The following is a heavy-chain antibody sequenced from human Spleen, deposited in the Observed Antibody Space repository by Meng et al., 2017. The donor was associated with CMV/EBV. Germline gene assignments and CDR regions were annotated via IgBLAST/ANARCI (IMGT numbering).Heavy chain of an antibody. D-gene: IGHD1-26*01. Sequence: SETLSLTCTVSGGSISTSSYYWGWIRQTPGKTLEWIGSVYYSGSSYYSPSLKSRVAISVDTSKNQFSLKLSSVTAADTALYYCARGGYSGSYSPFDYWGQGTLVTVSS. CDR1: GGSISTSSYY. CDR3: ARGGYSGSYSPFDY. J-gene: IGHJ4*02. CDR2: VYYSGSS. V-gene: IGHV4-39*07.